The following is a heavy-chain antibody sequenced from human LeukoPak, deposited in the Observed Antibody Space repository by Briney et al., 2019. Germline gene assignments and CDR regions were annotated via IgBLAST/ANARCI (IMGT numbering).Heavy chain of an antibody. V-gene: IGHV4-38-2*02. Sequence: SETLSLTCTVSGYSISSGCYWGWIRQPPGKGLEWIGYIYYSGSTYYNPSLKSRVTISVDTSKNQFSLKLSSVTAADTAVYYCARAQGYFDYWGQGTLVTVSS. J-gene: IGHJ4*02. CDR3: ARAQGYFDY. CDR2: IYYSGST. CDR1: GYSISSGCY.